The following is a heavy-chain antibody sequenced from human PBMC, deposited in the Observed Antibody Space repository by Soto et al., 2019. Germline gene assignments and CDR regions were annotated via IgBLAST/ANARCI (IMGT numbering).Heavy chain of an antibody. D-gene: IGHD3-16*01. J-gene: IGHJ3*02. V-gene: IGHV4-31*03. CDR1: GGSISSGNYY. CDR3: AREGGTGGGAVDI. Sequence: QVQLQESGPGLVKPSVTLSLTCTVSGGSISSGNYYWNWIRQHPGKGLEWIVNIYYSGRPSYNPSLQSRATISLDTANNQLSLRLSSVTAADTAAYDWAREGGTGGGAVDIWGQGAMVTVSS. CDR2: IYYSGRP.